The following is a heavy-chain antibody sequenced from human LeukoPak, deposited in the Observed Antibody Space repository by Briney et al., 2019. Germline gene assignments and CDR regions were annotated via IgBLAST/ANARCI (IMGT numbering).Heavy chain of an antibody. V-gene: IGHV3-9*01. CDR3: ARDIFSVAGPDLDC. Sequence: PGGAPRVSCAAPGFTFYNYAMHLVRENPGEGPGGGSGISWDSGSINYADSVKGRFTISRDNAKNSLFLQMNSLRTEDTALYYCARDIFSVAGPDLDCWGQGTQVTVSS. CDR2: ISWDSGSI. J-gene: IGHJ4*02. D-gene: IGHD6-19*01. CDR1: GFTFYNYA.